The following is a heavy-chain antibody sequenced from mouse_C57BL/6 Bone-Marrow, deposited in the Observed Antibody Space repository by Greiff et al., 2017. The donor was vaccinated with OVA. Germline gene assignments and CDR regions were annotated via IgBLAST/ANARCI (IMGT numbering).Heavy chain of an antibody. CDR1: GYSITSGYD. Sequence: EVQLQESGPGMVKPSQSLSLTCTVTGYSITSGYDWHWIRHFPGNKLEWMGYISYSGSTNYNPSLKSRISITHDTSKNHFFLTLNSVTTEDTATYYCAREGIPPGWFAYWGQGTLVTVSA. CDR2: ISYSGST. CDR3: AREGIPPGWFAY. V-gene: IGHV3-1*01. J-gene: IGHJ3*01.